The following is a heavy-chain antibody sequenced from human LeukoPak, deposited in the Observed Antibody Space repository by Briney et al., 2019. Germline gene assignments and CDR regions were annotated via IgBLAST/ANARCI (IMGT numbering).Heavy chain of an antibody. CDR3: ARGRLWFGELIDY. J-gene: IGHJ4*02. Sequence: PPETLSLTCTVSGGSISSSSYYWGWIRQPPGKGLEWIGSIYYSGSTYYNPSLKSRVTISVDTSKNQFSLKLSSVTAADTAVYYCARGRLWFGELIDYWGQGTLVIVSS. CDR1: GGSISSSSYY. CDR2: IYYSGST. D-gene: IGHD3-10*01. V-gene: IGHV4-39*07.